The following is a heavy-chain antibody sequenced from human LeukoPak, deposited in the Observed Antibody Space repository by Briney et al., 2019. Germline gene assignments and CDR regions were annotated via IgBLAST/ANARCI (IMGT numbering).Heavy chain of an antibody. V-gene: IGHV1-69*05. Sequence: SVKVSCKASGGTFSSYAISWVRQAPGQGLEWMGGIIPIFGAANYAQKFQGRVTMTRDTSISTAYMELSRLRSDDTAVYYCARVFGSWADYWGQGTLVTVSS. J-gene: IGHJ4*02. CDR2: IIPIFGAA. CDR3: ARVFGSWADY. D-gene: IGHD6-13*01. CDR1: GGTFSSYA.